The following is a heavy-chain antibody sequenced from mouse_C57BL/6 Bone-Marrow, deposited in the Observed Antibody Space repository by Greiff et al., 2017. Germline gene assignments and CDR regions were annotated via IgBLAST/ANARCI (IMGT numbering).Heavy chain of an antibody. V-gene: IGHV1-84*01. D-gene: IGHD1-1*01. CDR2: IYPGSGNT. J-gene: IGHJ4*01. CDR3: ARYSYLALDD. CDR1: GYTFTGYY. Sequence: QVQLQQSGAELVKPGASVKISCTASGYTFTGYYITWVKQRPGQGLEWIGGIYPGSGNTKYTERFKGKATLSVDTSSSTAYMQLSSLTSEDSAVYFGARYSYLALDDWGQGTLVTVSA.